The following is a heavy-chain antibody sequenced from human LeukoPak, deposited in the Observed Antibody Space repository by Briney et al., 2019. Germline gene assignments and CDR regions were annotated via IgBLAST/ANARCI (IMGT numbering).Heavy chain of an antibody. Sequence: VASVKVSCKASGYTFINYGITWVRLAPGQGLEWMGWISCYNGNTNYAQKLQGRVTMTTDTSTSTAYMELRSLRSDDTAVYYCARHLMTGVRTDWYFDLWGRGTLVTVSS. V-gene: IGHV1-18*01. CDR1: GYTFINYG. CDR2: ISCYNGNT. D-gene: IGHD3-16*01. CDR3: ARHLMTGVRTDWYFDL. J-gene: IGHJ2*01.